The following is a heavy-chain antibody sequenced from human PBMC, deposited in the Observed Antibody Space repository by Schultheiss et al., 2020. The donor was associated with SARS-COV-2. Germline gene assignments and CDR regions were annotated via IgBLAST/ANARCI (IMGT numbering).Heavy chain of an antibody. CDR2: MWYDGSNE. Sequence: GGSLRLSCAASRFTFSKYAMHWVRQAPGKGLEWVAAMWYDGSNEYHADSVKGRFTISRDNSKDTLYLQMNSLRADDTAVYYCARDVDSSAWNGMDVWGQGTTVTVSS. J-gene: IGHJ6*02. CDR3: ARDVDSSAWNGMDV. V-gene: IGHV3-33*08. CDR1: RFTFSKYA. D-gene: IGHD6-19*01.